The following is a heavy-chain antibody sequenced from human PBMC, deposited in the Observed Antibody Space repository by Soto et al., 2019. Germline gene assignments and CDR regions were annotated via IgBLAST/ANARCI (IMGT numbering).Heavy chain of an antibody. CDR1: GDSITSVGYS. V-gene: IGHV4-61*08. J-gene: IGHJ5*02. D-gene: IGHD1-1*01. CDR2: IYHTGTT. CDR3: VRDGTKTLRDWFDP. Sequence: AETLFLTCAVSGDSITSVGYSWSWIRQPPGKGLEWIGRIYHTGTTDYNPSLKSRVMMSVDTSKKQFSLKLRSVTAADTAVYYCVRDGTKTLRDWFDPWGQGISVTVSS.